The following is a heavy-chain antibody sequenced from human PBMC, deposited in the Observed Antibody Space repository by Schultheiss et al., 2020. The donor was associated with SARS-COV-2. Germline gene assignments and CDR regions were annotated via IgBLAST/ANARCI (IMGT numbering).Heavy chain of an antibody. CDR1: GFTVSSNY. D-gene: IGHD6-19*01. Sequence: GESLKISCAASGFTVSSNYMSWVRQAPGKGLEWVSAISGSGGSTYYADSVKGRFTISRDNSKNTLYLQMNSLRAEDTAVYYCAKDYSSETPFDPWGQGTLVTVSS. CDR2: ISGSGGST. V-gene: IGHV3-23*01. J-gene: IGHJ5*02. CDR3: AKDYSSETPFDP.